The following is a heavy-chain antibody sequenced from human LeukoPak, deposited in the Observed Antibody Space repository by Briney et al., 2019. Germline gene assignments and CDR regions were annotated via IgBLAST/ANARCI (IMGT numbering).Heavy chain of an antibody. Sequence: SGTLSLTCAVSGGSISSSNWWSWVRQPPGKGLEWIGEIYHSGSTNYNPSLKSRVTISVDKSKNQFSLKLSSVTAADTAVFYCARIMGRGYCSSTSCRGDWFDPWGQGTLVTVSS. CDR3: ARIMGRGYCSSTSCRGDWFDP. D-gene: IGHD2-2*01. CDR2: IYHSGST. CDR1: GGSISSSNW. J-gene: IGHJ5*02. V-gene: IGHV4-4*02.